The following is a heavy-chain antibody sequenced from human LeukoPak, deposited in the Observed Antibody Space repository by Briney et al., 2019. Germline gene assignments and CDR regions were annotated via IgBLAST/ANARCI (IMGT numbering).Heavy chain of an antibody. Sequence: GGSLRLSCAASVFTFSSYWMSWVRQAPGKGLEWVANIKQDGSEKYYVDSVKGRFTISRDNAKNSLYLQMNSLRAVDTAVYYCAREGGDWFDPWGQGTLVTVSS. CDR2: IKQDGSEK. D-gene: IGHD3-16*01. CDR1: VFTFSSYW. J-gene: IGHJ5*02. CDR3: AREGGDWFDP. V-gene: IGHV3-7*01.